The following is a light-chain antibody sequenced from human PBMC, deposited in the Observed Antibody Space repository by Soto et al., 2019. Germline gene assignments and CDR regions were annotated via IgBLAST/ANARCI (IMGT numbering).Light chain of an antibody. V-gene: IGKV3-20*01. CDR1: QSIHSSF. CDR2: GAS. Sequence: EVVLTKSPGILSLSPGERASLSCRASQSIHSSFLAWYQQKPGQPPRLLMYGASSRASGIADRFSGSGSGTDFTLTNSRLEPEDFAVYYCQQYDTSPYTFGQGTNLEIK. J-gene: IGKJ2*01. CDR3: QQYDTSPYT.